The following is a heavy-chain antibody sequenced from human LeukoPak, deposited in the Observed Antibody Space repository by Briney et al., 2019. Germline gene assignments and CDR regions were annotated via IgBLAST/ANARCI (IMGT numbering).Heavy chain of an antibody. J-gene: IGHJ6*03. V-gene: IGHV4-34*01. CDR2: INHSGST. Sequence: PSETLSLTCAVYGGSFSGYYWSWIRQPPGKGLEWIGEINHSGSTNYNPSLKSRVTISVDTSKNQFSLKLSSVTAADTAVYYCARGDRGYSGYDWTSHTNYYYYYYMDVWGKGTTVTVSS. D-gene: IGHD5-12*01. CDR1: GGSFSGYY. CDR3: ARGDRGYSGYDWTSHTNYYYYYYMDV.